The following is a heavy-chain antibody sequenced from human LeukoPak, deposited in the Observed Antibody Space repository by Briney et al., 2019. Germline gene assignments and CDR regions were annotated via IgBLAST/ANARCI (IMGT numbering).Heavy chain of an antibody. Sequence: GGSLRLSCAASGFTFGDYAMHWVRQAPGKGLEWVSGISWNSDSIGYADSVKGRFTISRDNAKNSLYLQMNSLRAEDTALYYCAKDRGEGGSPDFDYWGQGTLVTVSS. D-gene: IGHD1-26*01. V-gene: IGHV3-9*01. CDR3: AKDRGEGGSPDFDY. J-gene: IGHJ4*02. CDR2: ISWNSDSI. CDR1: GFTFGDYA.